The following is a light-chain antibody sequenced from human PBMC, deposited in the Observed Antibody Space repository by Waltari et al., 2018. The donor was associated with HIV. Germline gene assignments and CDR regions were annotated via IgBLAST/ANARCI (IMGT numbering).Light chain of an antibody. CDR3: QQYGNSPWT. Sequence: ETVLTQSPGTLSLSPGERATLSCRASQSVSSSYVAWYQQKPGQTPRLLIYGASSRATGIPDRFSGSGSGTDFTLTISRLEPEDFAVYYCQQYGNSPWTFGQGTKVEIK. J-gene: IGKJ1*01. CDR2: GAS. CDR1: QSVSSSY. V-gene: IGKV3-20*01.